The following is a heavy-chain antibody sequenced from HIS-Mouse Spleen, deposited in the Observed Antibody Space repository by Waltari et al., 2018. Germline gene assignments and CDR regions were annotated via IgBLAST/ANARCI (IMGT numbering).Heavy chain of an antibody. V-gene: IGHV3-30-3*01. CDR2: ISYDGSNK. D-gene: IGHD6-6*01. CDR3: ASHHIAALDY. Sequence: QVQLVESGGVVVQPGRSLRLACAACCFAFSSYAMHWVRQAPGKGLEWVTVISYDGSNKYYADSVKGRITISRDNSKNTLYLQMNSLRAEDTAVYYCASHHIAALDYWGQGTLVTVSS. CDR1: CFAFSSYA. J-gene: IGHJ4*02.